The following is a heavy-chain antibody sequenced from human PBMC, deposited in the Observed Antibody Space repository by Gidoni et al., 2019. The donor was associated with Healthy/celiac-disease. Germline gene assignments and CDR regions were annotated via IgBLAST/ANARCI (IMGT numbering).Heavy chain of an antibody. CDR1: GFTFSSYA. Sequence: QVQLVESGGGVVQPGRSLRLSCAASGFTFSSYAMHWVRQAPGKGLEWVAVISYDGSNKDYADSVKGRFTISRDNSKNTLYLQMNSLRAEDTAVYYCARDHRSGSYSLYFDYWGQGTLVTVSS. J-gene: IGHJ4*02. CDR3: ARDHRSGSYSLYFDY. D-gene: IGHD1-26*01. V-gene: IGHV3-30-3*01. CDR2: ISYDGSNK.